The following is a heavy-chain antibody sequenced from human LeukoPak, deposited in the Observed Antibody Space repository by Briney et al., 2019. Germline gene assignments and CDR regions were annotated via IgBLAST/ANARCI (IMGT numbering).Heavy chain of an antibody. CDR3: ARVLYCSSTSCYEKDAFDI. J-gene: IGHJ3*02. D-gene: IGHD2-2*01. V-gene: IGHV1-68*01. CDR2: ITLYNGNT. CDR1: GYTFTYCS. Sequence: ASVKVSCKASGYTFTYCSLHWLQQAPGQGLERMRWITLYNGNTNYAKKFQGRVTITRDMSLRTAYIELSSLRSEDSAVYYCARVLYCSSTSCYEKDAFDIWGQGTMVTVSS.